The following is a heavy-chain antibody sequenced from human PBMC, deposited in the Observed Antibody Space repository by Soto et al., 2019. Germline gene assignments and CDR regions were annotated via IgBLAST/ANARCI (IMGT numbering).Heavy chain of an antibody. J-gene: IGHJ6*02. CDR3: ARDMAYYGSGTVTGDYYYYGMDV. CDR1: GGTFSSYA. V-gene: IGHV1-69*13. D-gene: IGHD3-10*01. Sequence: SVKVSCKASGGTFSSYAISWVRQAPGQGLEWMGGIIPIFGTANYAQKFQGRVTITADESTSTAYMELSSLRPEDTAVYYCARDMAYYGSGTVTGDYYYYGMDVWGQGTTVTVS. CDR2: IIPIFGTA.